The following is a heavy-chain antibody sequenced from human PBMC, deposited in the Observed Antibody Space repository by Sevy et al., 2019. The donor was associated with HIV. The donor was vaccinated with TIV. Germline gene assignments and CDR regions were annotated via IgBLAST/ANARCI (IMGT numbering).Heavy chain of an antibody. CDR1: GFTVSRNF. CDR3: VGADRPNQGDF. Sequence: GGSLRLSCAASGFTVSRNFMSWIRQAQGKGVEGVSIIYSDGTTFYADSVKGRFTISRDNSRNTLYLQMTTLRAEDTAVYYCVGADRPNQGDFWGQGTLVTVSS. CDR2: IYSDGTT. V-gene: IGHV3-53*01. D-gene: IGHD6-6*01. J-gene: IGHJ4*02.